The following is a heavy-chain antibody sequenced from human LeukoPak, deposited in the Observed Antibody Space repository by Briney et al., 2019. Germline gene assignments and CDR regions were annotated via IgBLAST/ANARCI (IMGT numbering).Heavy chain of an antibody. CDR2: ITSSSSYA. V-gene: IGHV3-21*01. D-gene: IGHD3-22*01. CDR1: GFTFSTYN. CDR3: AKDLITMISDY. Sequence: KTGGSLRLSCEASGFTFSTYNMNWVRQAPGKRLEWVSSITSSSSYAFYADSVKGRFTISRDNAKNTLYLQMNSLRAEDTAVYYCAKDLITMISDYWGQGTLVTVSS. J-gene: IGHJ4*02.